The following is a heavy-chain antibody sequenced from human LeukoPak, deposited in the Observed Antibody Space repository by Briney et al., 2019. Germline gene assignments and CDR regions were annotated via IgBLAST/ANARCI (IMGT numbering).Heavy chain of an antibody. Sequence: GGSLRLSCAASGFTFSGSAMHWVRQASGKGLEWVGRISSKANSYATAYAASVKGRFTISRDDSKNTAYLQMNSLKTEDTAVYYCTSNKLLWFGELQNWFDPWGQGTLVTVSS. CDR1: GFTFSGSA. J-gene: IGHJ5*02. D-gene: IGHD3-10*01. V-gene: IGHV3-73*01. CDR2: ISSKANSYAT. CDR3: TSNKLLWFGELQNWFDP.